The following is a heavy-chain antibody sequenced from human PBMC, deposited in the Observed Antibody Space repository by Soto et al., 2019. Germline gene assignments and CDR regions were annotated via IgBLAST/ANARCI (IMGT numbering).Heavy chain of an antibody. CDR3: ASNSGYDYYYGMDV. V-gene: IGHV4-34*01. D-gene: IGHD5-12*01. CDR1: GGSFSCYY. Sequence: PSETLSLTCAVYGGSFSCYYWSWIRQPPGKGLEWIGEINHSGSTNYNPSLKSRVTISVDTSKNQFSLKLSSVTAADTAVYYCASNSGYDYYYGMDVWGQGTTVTVSS. J-gene: IGHJ6*02. CDR2: INHSGST.